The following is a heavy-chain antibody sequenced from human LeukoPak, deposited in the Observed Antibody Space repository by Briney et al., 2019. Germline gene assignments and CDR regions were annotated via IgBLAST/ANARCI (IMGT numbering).Heavy chain of an antibody. CDR2: IYSGGST. Sequence: GGSLRLSXAASGFTVSSNYMSWVRQAPGKGLEWVAVIYSGGSTYYADSVQGGFTISRDNSKNTLYLQMTNQKAEDRAVDYCGRGVTAVYDYWGQGTLVTVSS. J-gene: IGHJ4*02. CDR1: GFTVSSNY. D-gene: IGHD5/OR15-5a*01. CDR3: GRGVTAVYDY. V-gene: IGHV3-53*05.